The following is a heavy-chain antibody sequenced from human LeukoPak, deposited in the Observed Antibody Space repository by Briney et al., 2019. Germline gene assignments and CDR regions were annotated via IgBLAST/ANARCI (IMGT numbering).Heavy chain of an antibody. Sequence: GGSLRLSCAASGFTLSSYWMHWVRQAPGKGLVWVSRINSDGSSTSYADSVKGRFTISRDNAKNMLYLQTNSLRAEDTAVYYCAKGGYYTQTSFDYWGQGTLVTVSS. D-gene: IGHD3-3*01. CDR2: INSDGSST. CDR3: AKGGYYTQTSFDY. CDR1: GFTLSSYW. V-gene: IGHV3-74*01. J-gene: IGHJ4*02.